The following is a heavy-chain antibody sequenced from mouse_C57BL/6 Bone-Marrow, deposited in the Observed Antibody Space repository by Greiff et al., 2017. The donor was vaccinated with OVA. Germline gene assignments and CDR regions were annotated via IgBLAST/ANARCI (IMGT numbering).Heavy chain of an antibody. CDR1: GYAFSSSW. Sequence: VQLQESGPELVKPGASVKISCKASGYAFSSSWMNWVKQRPGKGLEWLGRIYPGDGDTNYNGKFKGKATLTADKSSSTAYMQLISLTSEDSEFYSWARKDNDGFFNYWGQGTTLTASS. V-gene: IGHV1-82*01. CDR3: ARKDNDGFFNY. CDR2: IYPGDGDT. J-gene: IGHJ2*01. D-gene: IGHD1-1*01.